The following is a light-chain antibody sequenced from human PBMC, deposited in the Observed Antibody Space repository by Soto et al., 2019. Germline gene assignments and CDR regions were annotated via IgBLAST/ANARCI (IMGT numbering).Light chain of an antibody. CDR1: QSISSN. J-gene: IGKJ1*01. CDR3: QQRSNWPLTWT. V-gene: IGKV3-11*01. CDR2: GAS. Sequence: EIVMTQSPATLSVSPGERATLSCRASQSISSNLVWYQQKAGQAPRLLIYGASTRATGIPARFSGSGSGTDFTLTISSLEPEDFAVYYCQQRSNWPLTWTFGQGTKVDIK.